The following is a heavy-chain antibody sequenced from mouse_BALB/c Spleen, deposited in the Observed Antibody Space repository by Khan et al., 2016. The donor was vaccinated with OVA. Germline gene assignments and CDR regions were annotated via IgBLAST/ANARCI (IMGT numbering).Heavy chain of an antibody. CDR2: INPSSSYT. CDR1: DYTFTSYT. J-gene: IGHJ4*01. CDR3: ARIYYDYDGYYAMDY. Sequence: QVQLQQSGAELARPGASVKMSCKASDYTFTSYTMHWVKQRPGQGLEWIGYINPSSSYTNYNQKFKDKATLTAEKSSSTAYMQLSNLKSEDSAVYYCARIYYDYDGYYAMDYWGQGTSFTVSS. V-gene: IGHV1-4*01. D-gene: IGHD2-4*01.